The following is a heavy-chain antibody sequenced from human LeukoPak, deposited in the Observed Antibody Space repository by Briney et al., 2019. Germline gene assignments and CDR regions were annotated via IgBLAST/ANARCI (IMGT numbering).Heavy chain of an antibody. CDR2: IKQDGSEK. Sequence: GGSLRLSCAASGFTFSSYWMSWVRQAPGKGLEWVANIKQDGSEKYYVDSVKGRFTISRDNSKNTLYLQMNSLRAEDTAVYYYAKDFDSSGWYSPSFDYWGQGTLVSVSS. CDR1: GFTFSSYW. V-gene: IGHV3-7*03. CDR3: AKDFDSSGWYSPSFDY. J-gene: IGHJ4*02. D-gene: IGHD6-19*01.